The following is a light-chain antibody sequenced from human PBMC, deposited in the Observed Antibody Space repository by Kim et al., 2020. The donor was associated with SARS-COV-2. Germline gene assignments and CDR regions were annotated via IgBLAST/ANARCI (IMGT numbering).Light chain of an antibody. CDR2: WAS. CDR3: QKCYNIPYT. Sequence: DIVMTQSPEYLAVSLGERATINCKSSQSVLYSSINKNCLAWYQQKPGQPPKLLFYWASTRESGVPDRFSGSGSGTAFTLTINSLQAADVAVYYCQKCYNIPYTFGQGTKLEI. J-gene: IGKJ2*01. CDR1: QSVLYSSINKNC. V-gene: IGKV4-1*01.